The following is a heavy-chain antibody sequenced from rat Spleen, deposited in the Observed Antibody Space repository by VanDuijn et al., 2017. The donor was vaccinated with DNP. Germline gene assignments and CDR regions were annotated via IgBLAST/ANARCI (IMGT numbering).Heavy chain of an antibody. J-gene: IGHJ2*01. V-gene: IGHV5-7*01. D-gene: IGHD1-11*01. CDR1: GFTFSDHN. Sequence: EVQLVESGGGLVQPGRSLKLSCAASGFTFSDHNMAWVRQAPKKGLEWVATISYDGSSTYYRDSVKGRFIISRDNTKTTLNLQMDSLRSEDTATYYCVTRGKYGGYDYWGQGVMVTVSS. CDR3: VTRGKYGGYDY. CDR2: ISYDGSST.